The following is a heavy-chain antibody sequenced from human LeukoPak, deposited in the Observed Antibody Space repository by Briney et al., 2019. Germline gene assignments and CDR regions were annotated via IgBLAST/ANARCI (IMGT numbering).Heavy chain of an antibody. CDR2: ISGSADST. CDR3: AKGRCSGGSCYFIFDY. Sequence: GGSLRLSCAASGFTFSTYAMSWVRQAPGKGLEWVSAISGSADSTYYADSVRGRLTISRDNSMSTLYLRMSSLRAEDTAVYYCAKGRCSGGSCYFIFDYWGQGTLVTVSS. D-gene: IGHD2-15*01. V-gene: IGHV3-23*01. J-gene: IGHJ4*02. CDR1: GFTFSTYA.